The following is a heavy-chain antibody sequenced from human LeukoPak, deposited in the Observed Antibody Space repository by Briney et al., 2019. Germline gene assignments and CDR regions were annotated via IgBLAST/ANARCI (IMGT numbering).Heavy chain of an antibody. CDR1: GFTFSTYA. CDR2: ISGSGANT. Sequence: TGGSLRLSCAASGFTFSTYAMSWVRQAPGKGLEWVSTISGSGANTYYADSVRGRFTISRDNSKNTLYLHMNSLRAEDTAVYYCEKERAGYINPYYFDYWGQGTLVTVSS. J-gene: IGHJ4*02. V-gene: IGHV3-23*01. CDR3: EKERAGYINPYYFDY. D-gene: IGHD3-16*02.